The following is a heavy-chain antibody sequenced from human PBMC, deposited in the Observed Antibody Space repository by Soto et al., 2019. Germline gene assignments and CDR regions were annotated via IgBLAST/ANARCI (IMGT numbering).Heavy chain of an antibody. V-gene: IGHV5-51*01. CDR3: ARLGTIYGSDLHYGMDV. CDR1: GYSFTSYW. J-gene: IGHJ6*02. D-gene: IGHD3-10*01. CDR2: IYPGDSDT. Sequence: PGESLKISCKGSGYSFTSYWIGWVRQMPGKGLEWMGIIYPGDSDTRYSPSFQGQVTISADKSISTAYLQWSSLKASDTAMYYCARLGTIYGSDLHYGMDVWGQGTTVTVSS.